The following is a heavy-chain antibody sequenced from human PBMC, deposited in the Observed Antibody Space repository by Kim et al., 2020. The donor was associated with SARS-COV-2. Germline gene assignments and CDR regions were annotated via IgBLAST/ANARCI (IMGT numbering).Heavy chain of an antibody. Sequence: AAPVKDRFTIPSDNSQTTLSLQMNSLRPEDTAMYYCAKDDYGSIDYWGQGTLVTVSS. CDR3: AKDDYGSIDY. J-gene: IGHJ4*02. V-gene: IGHV3-30-3*02. D-gene: IGHD3-10*01.